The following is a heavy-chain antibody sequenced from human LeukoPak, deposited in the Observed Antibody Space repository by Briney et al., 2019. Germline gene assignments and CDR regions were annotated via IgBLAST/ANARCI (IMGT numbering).Heavy chain of an antibody. CDR2: IKQDGSEK. CDR1: GYTFSSYS. D-gene: IGHD4-17*01. V-gene: IGHV3-7*03. CDR3: ASSANYGDYDY. Sequence: GGSLRLSCAASGYTFSSYSMNWVRQAPGKGLEWVANIKQDGSEKYYVDSVKGRFTISRDNAKNSLYLQMNSLRAEDTAVYYCASSANYGDYDYWGQGTLVTVSS. J-gene: IGHJ4*02.